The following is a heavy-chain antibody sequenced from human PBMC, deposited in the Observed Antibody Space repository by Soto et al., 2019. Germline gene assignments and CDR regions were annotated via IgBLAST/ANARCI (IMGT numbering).Heavy chain of an antibody. CDR1: GDSFSSYA. CDR3: ARDGDSGTYEY. J-gene: IGHJ4*02. CDR2: IVSIFGSR. Sequence: QVQLVQSGAEVKKPGSSVKVSCKASGDSFSSYAMSWVRQAPGQGLEWMGGIVSIFGSRNYAQKLQGRVTITAVESTSTVYLELTSLTYDDTAIYYCARDGDSGTYEYWGQGTLVTVSS. D-gene: IGHD5-12*01. V-gene: IGHV1-69*12.